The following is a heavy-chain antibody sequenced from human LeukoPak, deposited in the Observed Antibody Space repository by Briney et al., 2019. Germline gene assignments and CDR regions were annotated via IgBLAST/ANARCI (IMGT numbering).Heavy chain of an antibody. CDR1: GFTFSSYG. Sequence: GGSLRLSCAASGFTFSSYGMHWVRQAPGKGLEWVSAISGSGGSTYYADSVKGRFTISRDNSKNTLYLQMNSLRAEDTAVYYCAKDLGVGATGLLYYFDYWGQGTLVTVSS. V-gene: IGHV3-23*01. D-gene: IGHD1-26*01. CDR2: ISGSGGST. CDR3: AKDLGVGATGLLYYFDY. J-gene: IGHJ4*02.